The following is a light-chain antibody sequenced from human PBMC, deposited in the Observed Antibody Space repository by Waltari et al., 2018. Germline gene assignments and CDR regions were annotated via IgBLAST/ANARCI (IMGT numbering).Light chain of an antibody. CDR2: DVH. Sequence: QSALTQPRSVSGSPGQAVTIPCTGSNSDVGGYTYVSWFQQYPGRAPKLIIYDVHKRPSGVPDRFSGSKSGNTASLTISGLQAEDEADYYCCSYAGRYTWVFGGGTKLTVL. CDR1: NSDVGGYTY. J-gene: IGLJ3*02. V-gene: IGLV2-11*01. CDR3: CSYAGRYTWV.